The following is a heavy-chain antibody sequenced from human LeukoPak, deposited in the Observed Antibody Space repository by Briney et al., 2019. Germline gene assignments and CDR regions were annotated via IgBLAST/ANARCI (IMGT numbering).Heavy chain of an antibody. J-gene: IGHJ5*02. D-gene: IGHD3-3*01. CDR1: GGSISSYY. CDR2: IYYSGST. CDR3: AGTYYDFWSGYRYWFDP. V-gene: IGHV4-59*01. Sequence: SETLSLTCTVSGGSISSYYWSWIRQPPGKGLEWIGYIYYSGSTNYNPSLKSRVTISVVTSKNQFSLKLSSVTAADTAVYYCAGTYYDFWSGYRYWFDPWGQGTLVTVSS.